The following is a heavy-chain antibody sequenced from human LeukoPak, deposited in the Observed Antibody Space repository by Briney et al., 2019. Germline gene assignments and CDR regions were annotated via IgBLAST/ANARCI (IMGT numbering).Heavy chain of an antibody. J-gene: IGHJ4*02. V-gene: IGHV1-69*04. CDR1: GGTFSSYA. CDR3: ARGERWLQLRY. Sequence: ASVKVSCKASGGTFSSYAISWVRQAPGQGLEWMGRIIPILGIANYAQKFQGRVTITADKSTSTAYMELSGLRSEDTAVYYCARGERWLQLRYWGQGTLVTVSS. CDR2: IIPILGIA. D-gene: IGHD5-24*01.